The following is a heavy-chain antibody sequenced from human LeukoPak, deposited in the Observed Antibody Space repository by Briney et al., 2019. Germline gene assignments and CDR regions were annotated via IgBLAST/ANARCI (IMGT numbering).Heavy chain of an antibody. CDR2: INPSGGST. CDR1: GHTFTSYY. J-gene: IGHJ4*02. D-gene: IGHD3-10*01. CDR3: AREDTIGMVRGVITFFDY. V-gene: IGHV1-46*01. Sequence: ASVKVSCKASGHTFTSYYMHWVRQAPGQGLEWMGIINPSGGSTSYAQKFQGRVTMTRDTSTSTVYMELSSLRSEDTAVYYCAREDTIGMVRGVITFFDYWGQGTLVTVSS.